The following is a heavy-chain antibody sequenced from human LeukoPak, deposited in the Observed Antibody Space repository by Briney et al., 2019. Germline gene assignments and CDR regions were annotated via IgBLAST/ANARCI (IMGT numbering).Heavy chain of an antibody. CDR3: AKTDYGDYVGNWFDP. D-gene: IGHD4-17*01. CDR1: GYSISSGYY. Sequence: SETLSLTCAVSGYSISSGYYWGWIRPPPGKGLEWIGSIYHSGSTYYNPSLKSRVTMSVDTSKNQFSLKLSSVTAADTAVYYCAKTDYGDYVGNWFDPWGQGTLVTVSS. CDR2: IYHSGST. J-gene: IGHJ5*02. V-gene: IGHV4-38-2*01.